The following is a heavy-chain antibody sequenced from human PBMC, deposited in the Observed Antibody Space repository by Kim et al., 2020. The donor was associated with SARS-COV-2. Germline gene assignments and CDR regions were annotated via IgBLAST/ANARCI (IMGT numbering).Heavy chain of an antibody. CDR1: GFTFSDAW. J-gene: IGHJ4*02. D-gene: IGHD3-16*01. CDR3: TTDLGGGY. CDR2: IKSKTDGGTT. V-gene: IGHV3-15*01. Sequence: GGSLRLSCAASGFTFSDAWMTWVRQAPGKGLEWVGRIKSKTDGGTTHYGAPVKGRFIISRDDSKNTVHLQMNSLTTEDTAVYYCTTDLGGGYWGQGTLVTVSS.